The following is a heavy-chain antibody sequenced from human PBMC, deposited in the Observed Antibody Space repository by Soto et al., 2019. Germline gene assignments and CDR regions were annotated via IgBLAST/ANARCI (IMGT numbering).Heavy chain of an antibody. D-gene: IGHD3-22*01. V-gene: IGHV4-38-2*02. J-gene: IGHJ6*02. CDR1: GYSISSGYY. CDR3: ARDPGDSSGYYYHYGMDV. Sequence: SETLSLTCTVSGYSISSGYYWGWIRQPPGKGLEWIGSIYHSGSTYYNPSLKSRVTISVDTSKNQFSLKLSSVTAADTAVYYCARDPGDSSGYYYHYGMDVWGQGTTVTVSS. CDR2: IYHSGST.